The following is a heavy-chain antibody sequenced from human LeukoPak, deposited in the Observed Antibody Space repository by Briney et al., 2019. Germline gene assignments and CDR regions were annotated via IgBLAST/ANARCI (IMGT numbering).Heavy chain of an antibody. D-gene: IGHD4-17*01. J-gene: IGHJ4*02. CDR3: ARAPYGDYFDY. V-gene: IGHV3-53*01. CDR1: GFTVSSNY. Sequence: PGGSLRLSCAASGFTVSSNYMSWVRQAPWKGLEWVSVIYSGGSTYYADSVKGRFTISRDNSKNTLYLQMNSLRAEDTAVYYCARAPYGDYFDYWGQGTLVTVSS. CDR2: IYSGGST.